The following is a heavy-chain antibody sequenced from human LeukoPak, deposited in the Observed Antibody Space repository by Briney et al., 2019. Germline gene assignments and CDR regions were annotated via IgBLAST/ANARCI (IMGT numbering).Heavy chain of an antibody. J-gene: IGHJ4*02. Sequence: SETLSLTCAVYGGSFSGYYWSWIRQPPGKGLEWIGEINHSRSTNYNPSLKSRVTISVDTSKNQFSLKLSSVTAADTAVYYCARDSRDVDIVATIDYWGQGTLVTVSS. V-gene: IGHV4-34*01. CDR1: GGSFSGYY. D-gene: IGHD5-12*01. CDR2: INHSRST. CDR3: ARDSRDVDIVATIDY.